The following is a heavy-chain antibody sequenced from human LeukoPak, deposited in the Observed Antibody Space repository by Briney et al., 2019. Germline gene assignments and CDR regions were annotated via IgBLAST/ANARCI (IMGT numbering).Heavy chain of an antibody. V-gene: IGHV3-15*01. D-gene: IGHD2-15*01. CDR3: TTRCSGGSCYSEDAFDI. J-gene: IGHJ3*02. Sequence: GGSLRLSCAASGFTFSNAWMSLVRQAPGKGLEWVGRIKSKTDGGTTDYAAPVKGRFTISRDDSKNTLYLQMNSLKTEDTAVYYCTTRCSGGSCYSEDAFDIWGQGTMVTVSS. CDR1: GFTFSNAW. CDR2: IKSKTDGGTT.